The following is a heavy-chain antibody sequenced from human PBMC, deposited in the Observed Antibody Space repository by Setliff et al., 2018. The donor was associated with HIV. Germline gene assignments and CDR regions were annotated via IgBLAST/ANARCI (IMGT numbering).Heavy chain of an antibody. CDR1: GYTFTSDY. CDR2: INPNNGGT. J-gene: IGHJ6*03. V-gene: IGHV1-2*02. CDR3: AREVVPAAMRYYYYMDV. Sequence: ASVKVSCKASGYTFTSDYIHWVRQAPGQGLEWMGWINPNNGGTNYAQKFQGRVTMTRDTSTSTVYMELSSLRSEDTAVYYCAREVVPAAMRYYYYMDVWGKGTTVTVSS. D-gene: IGHD2-2*01.